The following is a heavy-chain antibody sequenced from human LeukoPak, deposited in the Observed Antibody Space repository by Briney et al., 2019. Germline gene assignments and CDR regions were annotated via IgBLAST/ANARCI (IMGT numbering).Heavy chain of an antibody. Sequence: PGRSLRLSCAASGFTFDDYAMQWVRQAPGKGLEWVAFIRYDGSNKYYADSVKGRFTISRDNSKNTLYLQMNSLRTEDTAVYYCAKVGIVVVAAATPHFDSWGQGTLVTVSS. D-gene: IGHD2-2*01. V-gene: IGHV3-30*02. J-gene: IGHJ5*01. CDR2: IRYDGSNK. CDR1: GFTFDDYA. CDR3: AKVGIVVVAAATPHFDS.